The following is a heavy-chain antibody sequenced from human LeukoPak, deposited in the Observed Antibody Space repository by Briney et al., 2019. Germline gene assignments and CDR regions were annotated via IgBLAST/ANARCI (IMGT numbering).Heavy chain of an antibody. CDR1: GFTFSHYS. CDR3: ARRCSSTSCYAFDN. Sequence: GGSLRLSCAASGFTFSHYSMNWVRQAPGKGLEWVSSISSSSSYIYYADSVKGRFTISRDNAKNSLYLQMNSLRAEDTAVYYCARRCSSTSCYAFDNWGQGTLVTVSS. D-gene: IGHD2-2*01. J-gene: IGHJ4*02. V-gene: IGHV3-21*01. CDR2: ISSSSSYI.